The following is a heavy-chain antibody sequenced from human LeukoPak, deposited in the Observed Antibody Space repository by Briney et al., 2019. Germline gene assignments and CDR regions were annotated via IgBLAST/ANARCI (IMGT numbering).Heavy chain of an antibody. Sequence: ASETLSLTCTVSGGSISSSSYYWGWIRQPPGKGLEWIGSIYYSGSTYYNPSLKSRVTITVDTSKSQFSLKLSSVTAADTTVYYCARSHIVAVTGFAFDIWGQGTLVTVSS. J-gene: IGHJ3*02. V-gene: IGHV4-39*01. CDR3: ARSHIVAVTGFAFDI. CDR1: GGSISSSSYY. CDR2: IYYSGST. D-gene: IGHD2-21*02.